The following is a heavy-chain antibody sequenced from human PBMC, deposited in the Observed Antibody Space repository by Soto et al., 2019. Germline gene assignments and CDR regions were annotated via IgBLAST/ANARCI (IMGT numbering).Heavy chain of an antibody. CDR2: VSPYTGDT. D-gene: IGHD3-3*01. V-gene: IGHV1-2*02. Sequence: ASVKVSCKASGYSFTDVYIHGVRQATGQGLEWLGWVSPYTGDTNYAQAFQGRVTMTRETSITTAYMELTRLTYDDTAVFYCAREYDLTLPLGQGTPLTVSS. CDR1: GYSFTDVY. CDR3: AREYDLTLP. J-gene: IGHJ5*02.